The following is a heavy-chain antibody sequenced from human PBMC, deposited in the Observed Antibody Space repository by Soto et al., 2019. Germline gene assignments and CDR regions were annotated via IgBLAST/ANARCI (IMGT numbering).Heavy chain of an antibody. V-gene: IGHV4-34*01. CDR2: INHSGST. CDR3: ARVEQTVGLPY. D-gene: IGHD1-1*01. CDR1: GGSFSGYY. J-gene: IGHJ4*02. Sequence: SQTLSLTCAVYGGSFSGYYWSWIRQPPGKGLEWIGEINHSGSTNYNPSLKSRVTISVDTSKNQFSLKLSSVTAADTAVYYCARVEQTVGLPYWGQGTLVTVSS.